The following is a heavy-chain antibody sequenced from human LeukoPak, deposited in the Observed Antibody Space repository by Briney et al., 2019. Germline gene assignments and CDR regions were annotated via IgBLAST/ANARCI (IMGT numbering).Heavy chain of an antibody. Sequence: PSETLSLTCTVSGGSITNYYWSWIRQPPGKGLEWIGYIYYSGTTNYNPSLKSRVTISVDTSKNQFSLKLNSVTAADTAVYYCAGSTGYCSGGSCYSMGYYYYYMDVWGKGTTVTVSS. CDR2: IYYSGTT. V-gene: IGHV4-59*01. CDR1: GGSITNYY. D-gene: IGHD2-15*01. J-gene: IGHJ6*03. CDR3: AGSTGYCSGGSCYSMGYYYYYMDV.